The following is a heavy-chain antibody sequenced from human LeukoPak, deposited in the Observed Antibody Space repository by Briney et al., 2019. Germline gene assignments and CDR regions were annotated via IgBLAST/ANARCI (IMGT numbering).Heavy chain of an antibody. D-gene: IGHD4-17*01. J-gene: IGHJ4*02. CDR1: GFSLSTHAVL. CDR3: IHRTTVTSVDD. CDR2: IYGNNDK. V-gene: IGHV2-5*01. Sequence: RKSGPTLVNPTQTLTLTCTFSGFSLSTHAVLVGWVRQPPGMAPEWLTLIYGNNDKRHSPSVNSRLTITKRTSKNQVILTMSDMVTGHTATYYCIHRTTVTSVDDWGQGTLVTVSS.